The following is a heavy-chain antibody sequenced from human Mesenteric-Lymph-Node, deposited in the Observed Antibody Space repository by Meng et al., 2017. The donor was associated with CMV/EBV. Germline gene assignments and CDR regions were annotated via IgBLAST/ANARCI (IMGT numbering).Heavy chain of an antibody. CDR2: ISSSSSYI. CDR1: GFTFNNFA. Sequence: GESLKISCTASGFTFNNFAMNWVRQAPGKGLEWVSSISSSSSYIYTADSVKGRFTISRDNAKNSLYLQMNTLRAEDTAVYYCARVRGGYSGDYYFYGMDFWGQGTTVTV. CDR3: ARVRGGYSGDYYFYGMDF. J-gene: IGHJ6*02. D-gene: IGHD4-23*01. V-gene: IGHV3-21*01.